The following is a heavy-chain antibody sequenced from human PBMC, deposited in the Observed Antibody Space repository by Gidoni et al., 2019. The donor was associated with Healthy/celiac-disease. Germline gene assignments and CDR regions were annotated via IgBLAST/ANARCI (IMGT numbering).Heavy chain of an antibody. CDR1: GFTFDDYT. D-gene: IGHD6-13*01. J-gene: IGHJ4*02. Sequence: EVQLVESGGVVVQPGGSLRLSCAASGFTFDDYTMHWVRQSPGKGLEWVSLISWDGGSTYYADSVKGRFTISIDNSKNSLYLQMNSLRTEDTALYYCAKGRSWSTYFDYWGQGTLVTVSS. CDR2: ISWDGGST. V-gene: IGHV3-43*01. CDR3: AKGRSWSTYFDY.